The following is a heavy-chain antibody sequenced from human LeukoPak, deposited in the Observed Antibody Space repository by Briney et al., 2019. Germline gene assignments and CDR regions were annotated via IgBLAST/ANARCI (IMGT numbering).Heavy chain of an antibody. Sequence: GGSLRLSCAASGFTFSSYPMSWVRQAPGKGLEWVSAISSSGDSTFYTDSVRGRFTISRDNSKNTLYLQMNSLRAEDTAVYYCARDQGYCSGDSCSDNWGQGTLATVSS. V-gene: IGHV3-23*01. CDR3: ARDQGYCSGDSCSDN. CDR2: ISSSGDST. J-gene: IGHJ4*01. D-gene: IGHD2-15*01. CDR1: GFTFSSYP.